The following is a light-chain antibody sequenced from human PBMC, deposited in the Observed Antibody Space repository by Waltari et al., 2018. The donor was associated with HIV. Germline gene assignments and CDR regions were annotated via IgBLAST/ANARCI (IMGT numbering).Light chain of an antibody. CDR3: ASCTGDNTVI. CDR1: ASALGLYNF. V-gene: IGLV2-14*03. CDR2: DVD. Sequence: AVTQPASVSGLPGQSNTLSCPGDASALGLYNFVSWYQQHSGKPPRLILYDVDSRASGVSDRFSGSMSGNTASLTISGLRAEDEGHYYCASCTGDNTVIFGGGTEVTVL. J-gene: IGLJ2*01.